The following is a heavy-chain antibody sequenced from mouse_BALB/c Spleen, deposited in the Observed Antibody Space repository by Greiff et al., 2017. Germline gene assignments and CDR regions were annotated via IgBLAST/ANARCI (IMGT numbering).Heavy chain of an antibody. D-gene: IGHD1-1*01. Sequence: EVQLQQSGAELVRSGASVKLSCTASGFNIKDYYMHWVKQRPEPGLEWIGWIDPENGDTEYAPKFQGKATMTADTSSNTAYLQLSSLTSEDTAVCYCNAMASRPDYWGQGTTLTVAS. V-gene: IGHV14-4*02. CDR3: NAMASRPDY. J-gene: IGHJ2*01. CDR2: IDPENGDT. CDR1: GFNIKDYY.